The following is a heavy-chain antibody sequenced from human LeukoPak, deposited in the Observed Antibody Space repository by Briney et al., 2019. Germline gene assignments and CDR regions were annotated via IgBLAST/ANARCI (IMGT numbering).Heavy chain of an antibody. Sequence: GGSLRLSCAASGFTFDDYAMHWVRQAPGKGLEWVSGISWNSGSIGYADSVKGRFTISRDNAKNSLYLQMNSLRAEDTALYYCAEAFYKGSGSPLDYWGQGTLVTVSS. V-gene: IGHV3-9*01. CDR2: ISWNSGSI. D-gene: IGHD3-3*01. CDR3: AEAFYKGSGSPLDY. J-gene: IGHJ4*02. CDR1: GFTFDDYA.